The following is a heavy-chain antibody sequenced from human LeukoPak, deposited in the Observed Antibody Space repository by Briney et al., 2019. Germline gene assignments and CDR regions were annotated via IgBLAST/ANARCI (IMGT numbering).Heavy chain of an antibody. Sequence: ASVKVSCKASGYSFSSYALTWVRQVPGQGLEWMGWITTNTGKPTYAQSFTGRFVFSLDTSVNTAYLQINSLKTEDTAVYYCARVAILSFGESLDYWGQGTLVTVSS. CDR2: ITTNTGKP. V-gene: IGHV7-4-1*02. CDR3: ARVAILSFGESLDY. D-gene: IGHD3-10*01. J-gene: IGHJ4*02. CDR1: GYSFSSYA.